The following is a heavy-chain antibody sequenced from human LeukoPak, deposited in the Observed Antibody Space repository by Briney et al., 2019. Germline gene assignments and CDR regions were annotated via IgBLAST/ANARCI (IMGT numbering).Heavy chain of an antibody. CDR1: GGTFSSYA. CDR3: AREPAYYYDSRGRTDFDY. D-gene: IGHD3-22*01. V-gene: IGHV1-69*04. CDR2: IIPILGIA. Sequence: SVKVSCKASGGTFSSYAISWVRQAPGQGLEWMGRIIPILGIANYAQKFQGRVTITADKSTSTAYMELSSLRFEDTAVYYCAREPAYYYDSRGRTDFDYWGQGTLVTVSS. J-gene: IGHJ4*02.